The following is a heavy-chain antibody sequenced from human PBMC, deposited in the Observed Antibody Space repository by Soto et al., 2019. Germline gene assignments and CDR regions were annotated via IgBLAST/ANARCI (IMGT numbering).Heavy chain of an antibody. CDR1: GITFRRHT. D-gene: IGHD3-16*01. CDR2: IDPSSANK. V-gene: IGHV3-23*01. J-gene: IGHJ4*02. Sequence: PGGSLRLSCAASGITFRRHTMSWVRQAPGTGLEWVSTIDPSSANKNYADSVKGRFTISRDNSRNTLDLQMNSLRVGDTALYYCVSWVSAHFDYWGQGTPVTVS. CDR3: VSWVSAHFDY.